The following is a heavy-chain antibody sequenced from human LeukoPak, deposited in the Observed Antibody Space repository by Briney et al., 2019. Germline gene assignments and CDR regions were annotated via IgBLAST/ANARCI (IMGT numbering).Heavy chain of an antibody. Sequence: GESLKISCKGSGYSFTSYWIGWVRQMPGKGLEWMGIIYPGDSDTRYSPSFQGQVTISADKSISTAYLQWSSLKASDTAMYYCARHVTIFGVVKRFDPWGQGTLVTVSS. CDR3: ARHVTIFGVVKRFDP. CDR2: IYPGDSDT. V-gene: IGHV5-51*01. J-gene: IGHJ5*02. CDR1: GYSFTSYW. D-gene: IGHD3-3*01.